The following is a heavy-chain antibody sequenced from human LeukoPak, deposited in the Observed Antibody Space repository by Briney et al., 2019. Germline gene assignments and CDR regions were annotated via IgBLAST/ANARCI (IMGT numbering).Heavy chain of an antibody. CDR2: IIPIFGTA. V-gene: IGHV1-69*13. D-gene: IGHD6-6*01. CDR1: GGTFSSYA. CDR3: ARDLKQLVFRWYYGTDV. Sequence: SVKVSCKASGGTFSSYAISWVRQAPGQGLEWMGGIIPIFGTANYAQKFQGRVTITADESTSTAYMELSSLRSEDTAVYYCARDLKQLVFRWYYGTDVWGQGTTVTVSS. J-gene: IGHJ6*02.